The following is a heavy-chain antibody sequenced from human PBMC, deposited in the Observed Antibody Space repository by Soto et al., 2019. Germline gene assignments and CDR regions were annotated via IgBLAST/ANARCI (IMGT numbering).Heavy chain of an antibody. V-gene: IGHV5-51*01. CDR2: IYPGDSET. D-gene: IGHD6-13*01. CDR3: ARSPRSSPYFDY. Sequence: EVQLVQSGAEVKRPGESLRISCQCSGYTFSNFWIAWVRQLPGKGLEYMGIIYPGDSETRYSPSFHGKVTISADRSIGTAYLQWSSLEASDSAFYFCARSPRSSPYFDYLGQGALVTVSS. CDR1: GYTFSNFW. J-gene: IGHJ4*02.